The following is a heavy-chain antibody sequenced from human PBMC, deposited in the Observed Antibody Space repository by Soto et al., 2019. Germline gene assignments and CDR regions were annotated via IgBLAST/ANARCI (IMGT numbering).Heavy chain of an antibody. V-gene: IGHV4-59*02. CDR1: GASVSNYY. CDR3: ARVPYYYDSRGAHAFDI. J-gene: IGHJ3*02. D-gene: IGHD3-22*01. Sequence: SETLSLTCTVSGASVSNYYWSWIRQSTGKGLEWIGYIYHSESANYNPSLKSRATISLDTSKNQLFLKMSSVTAADTAVYYCARVPYYYDSRGAHAFDIWGQGTMVTVSS. CDR2: IYHSESA.